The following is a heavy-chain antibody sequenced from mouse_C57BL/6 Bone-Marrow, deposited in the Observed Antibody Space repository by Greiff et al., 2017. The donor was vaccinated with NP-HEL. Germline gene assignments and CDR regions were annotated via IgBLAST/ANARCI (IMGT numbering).Heavy chain of an antibody. CDR3: ARYPDWYFDV. J-gene: IGHJ1*03. CDR2: IRNKANGYTT. CDR1: GFTFTDYY. Sequence: EVMLVESGGGLVQPGGSLSLSCAASGFTFTDYYMSWVRQPPGKALEWLGFIRNKANGYTTEYSASVKGRFTISRDNSRSILYLQMNALRAEDSATYYCARYPDWYFDVWGTGTTVTVSS. V-gene: IGHV7-3*01.